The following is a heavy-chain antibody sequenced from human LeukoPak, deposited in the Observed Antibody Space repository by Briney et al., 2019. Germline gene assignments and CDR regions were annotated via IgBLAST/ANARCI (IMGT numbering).Heavy chain of an antibody. CDR2: IYHSGST. CDR3: ARWKPVNPYYYDSSGYED. CDR1: GGSISSGGYY. V-gene: IGHV4-30-2*01. Sequence: PSQTLSLTCTVSGGSISSGGYYWSWIRQPPGKGLEWIGYIYHSGSTYYNPSLKSRVTISVDTSKNQFSLKLSSVTAADTAVYYCARWKPVNPYYYDSSGYEDWGQGTLVTVSS. D-gene: IGHD3-22*01. J-gene: IGHJ4*02.